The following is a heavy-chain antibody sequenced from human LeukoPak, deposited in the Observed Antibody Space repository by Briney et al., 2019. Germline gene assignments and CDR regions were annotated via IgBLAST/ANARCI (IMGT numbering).Heavy chain of an antibody. J-gene: IGHJ4*02. CDR3: AKDRGSGYHYFDY. V-gene: IGHV3-23*01. CDR2: ISTSGESA. CDR1: GFTYDDYA. Sequence: GGSLRLSCAASGFTYDDYAMHWVRQAPGRGLEWVSVISTSGESAYYADSVKGRFTISRDNSKNTLYLQMNSLRAEDTAVYYCAKDRGSGYHYFDYWGQGTLVTVSS. D-gene: IGHD3-22*01.